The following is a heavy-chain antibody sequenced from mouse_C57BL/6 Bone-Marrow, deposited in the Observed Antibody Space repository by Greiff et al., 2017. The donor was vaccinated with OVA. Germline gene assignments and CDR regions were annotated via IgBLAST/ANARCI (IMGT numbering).Heavy chain of an antibody. Sequence: EVKLMESGGGLVKPGGSLKLSCAASGFTFSDYGMHWVRQAPEKGLEWVAYISSGSSTIYYADTVKGRFTISRDNAKNTLFLQMTSLRSEDTAMYYCARRDYGSSQDVDYWGQGTTLTVSS. CDR2: ISSGSSTI. V-gene: IGHV5-17*01. CDR3: ARRDYGSSQDVDY. D-gene: IGHD1-1*01. CDR1: GFTFSDYG. J-gene: IGHJ2*01.